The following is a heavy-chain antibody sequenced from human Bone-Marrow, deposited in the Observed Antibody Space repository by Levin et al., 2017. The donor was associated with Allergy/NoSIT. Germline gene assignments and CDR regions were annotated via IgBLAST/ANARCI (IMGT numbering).Heavy chain of an antibody. CDR3: AREGGDLVAGGYYYMDV. V-gene: IGHV4-59*11. CDR2: IHYTGST. J-gene: IGHJ6*03. CDR1: GGSFGNLY. D-gene: IGHD2-15*01. Sequence: SSETLSLTCTVSGGSFGNLYWNWIRQPPGKGLEWIGCIHYTGSTIYNPSLKSRVTISVDTSRNQFSLRLTSVTAADTAVYYCAREGGDLVAGGYYYMDVWGKGTTVTVSS.